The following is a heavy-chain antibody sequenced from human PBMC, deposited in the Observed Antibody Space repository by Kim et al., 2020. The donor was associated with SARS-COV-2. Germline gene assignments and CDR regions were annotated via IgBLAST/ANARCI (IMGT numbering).Heavy chain of an antibody. V-gene: IGHV1-46*01. Sequence: AQKFQDRVTMTRDTSTSTVYMELSSLRSEDTAVYYCARGVGVGATYGMDVWGQGTTVTVSS. D-gene: IGHD1-26*01. J-gene: IGHJ6*02. CDR3: ARGVGVGATYGMDV.